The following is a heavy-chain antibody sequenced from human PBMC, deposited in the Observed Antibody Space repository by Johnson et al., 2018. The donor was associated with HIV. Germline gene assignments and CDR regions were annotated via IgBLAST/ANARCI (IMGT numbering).Heavy chain of an antibody. CDR1: GFTFSSYA. CDR2: ISYDGSNK. J-gene: IGHJ3*02. V-gene: IGHV3-30*04. Sequence: QVQLVESGGGLVQSGGSLRLSCAASGFTFSSYAMHWVRQAPGKGLEWVAVISYDGSNKYYADSVKGRFTISRDNSKNTLYLQMNSLRAEDTAVYYCAKGFFELDDAFDIWGQGTMVTVSS. D-gene: IGHD3/OR15-3a*01. CDR3: AKGFFELDDAFDI.